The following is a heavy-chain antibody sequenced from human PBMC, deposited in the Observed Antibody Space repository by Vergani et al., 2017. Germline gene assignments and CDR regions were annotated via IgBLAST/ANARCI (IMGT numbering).Heavy chain of an antibody. CDR3: AREGYGGNSVGAAD. J-gene: IGHJ4*02. Sequence: VQLVQSGAEVKKPGESLKISCKGSGYSFTSYWIGWVRQMPGKGLEWMGGIIPIFGTANYAQKFQGRVTITADESTSTAYMELSSLRSEDTAVYYCAREGYGGNSVGAADWGQGTLVTVSS. CDR2: IIPIFGTA. V-gene: IGHV1-69*01. CDR1: GYSFTSYW. D-gene: IGHD4-23*01.